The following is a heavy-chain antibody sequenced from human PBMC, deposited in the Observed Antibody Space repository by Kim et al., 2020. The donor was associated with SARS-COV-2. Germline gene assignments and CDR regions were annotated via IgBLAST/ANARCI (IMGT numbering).Heavy chain of an antibody. CDR1: GFTFSSYS. D-gene: IGHD5-18*01. Sequence: GGSLRLSCAASGFTFSSYSMNWVRQAPGKGLEWVSSISSSSSYIYYADSVKGRFTISRDNAKNSLYLQMNSLRAEDTAVYYCARAVDTAMVVPAFDIWGQGTMVTVSS. CDR3: ARAVDTAMVVPAFDI. J-gene: IGHJ3*02. V-gene: IGHV3-21*01. CDR2: ISSSSSYI.